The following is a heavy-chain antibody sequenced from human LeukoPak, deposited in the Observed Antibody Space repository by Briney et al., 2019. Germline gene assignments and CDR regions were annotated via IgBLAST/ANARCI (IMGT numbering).Heavy chain of an antibody. Sequence: GGSLRLSCAASGFTFSSYAMSWVRQAPGKGLEWVSAISGSGGSTYYADSVKGRFTISRDNSKNMLYPQMNSLRAEDTAVYYCAKVASNWELLWFGDYWGQGTLVTVSS. CDR3: AKVASNWELLWFGDY. D-gene: IGHD1-26*01. CDR1: GFTFSSYA. CDR2: ISGSGGST. V-gene: IGHV3-23*01. J-gene: IGHJ4*02.